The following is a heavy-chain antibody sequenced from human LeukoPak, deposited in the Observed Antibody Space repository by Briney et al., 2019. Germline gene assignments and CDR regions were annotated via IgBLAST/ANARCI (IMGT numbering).Heavy chain of an antibody. V-gene: IGHV1-24*01. CDR2: FDPEDGET. CDR3: ATINYDFWSGYYPPYDY. D-gene: IGHD3-3*01. J-gene: IGHJ4*02. Sequence: ASVKVSCKVSGYTLTELSMHWVRRAPGKGLEWMGGFDPEDGETIYAQKFQGRVTMTEDTSTDTAYMELSSLRSEDTAVYYCATINYDFWSGYYPPYDYWGQGTLVTVSS. CDR1: GYTLTELS.